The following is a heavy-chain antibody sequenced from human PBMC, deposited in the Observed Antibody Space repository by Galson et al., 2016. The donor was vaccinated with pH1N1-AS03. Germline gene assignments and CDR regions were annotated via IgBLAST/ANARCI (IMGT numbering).Heavy chain of an antibody. J-gene: IGHJ4*02. Sequence: LSCAASGFTFSSYYIHWVRQVPGKGLVWVSRVDNDGYDRVYADSVKGRFTISRDNTKNTVYLQMNSLRAEDTAIYYCARGGFHHGFDSWGQGTLITVSS. CDR2: VDNDGYDR. CDR3: ARGGFHHGFDS. V-gene: IGHV3-74*01. CDR1: GFTFSSYY. D-gene: IGHD1-14*01.